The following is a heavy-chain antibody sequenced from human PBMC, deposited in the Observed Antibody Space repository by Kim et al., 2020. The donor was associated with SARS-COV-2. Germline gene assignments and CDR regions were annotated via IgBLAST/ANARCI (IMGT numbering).Heavy chain of an antibody. D-gene: IGHD6-19*01. J-gene: IGHJ4*02. V-gene: IGHV4-59*01. CDR3: ARVKEGYSSGWYPDY. Sequence: PSRKSRVTISVDTSKNQFSLKLSSVTAADTAVYYCARVKEGYSSGWYPDYWGQGTLVSVSS.